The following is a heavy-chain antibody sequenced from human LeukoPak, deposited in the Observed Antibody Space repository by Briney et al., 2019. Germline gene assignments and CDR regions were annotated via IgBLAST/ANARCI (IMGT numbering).Heavy chain of an antibody. J-gene: IGHJ3*02. Sequence: WASVKVSCKASGYTFTSYDINWVRQATGQGLEWMGWISAYNGNTNYAQKLQGRVTMTTDTSTSTAYMELRSLRSDDTAVYYCARADDYVWGSYRLVAFDIWGQGTMVTVSS. CDR1: GYTFTSYD. V-gene: IGHV1-18*01. D-gene: IGHD3-16*02. CDR2: ISAYNGNT. CDR3: ARADDYVWGSYRLVAFDI.